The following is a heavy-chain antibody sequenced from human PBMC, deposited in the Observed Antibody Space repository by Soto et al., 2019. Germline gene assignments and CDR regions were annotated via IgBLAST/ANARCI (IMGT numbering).Heavy chain of an antibody. J-gene: IGHJ3*02. CDR3: ARELAYCSGGNCYMEGAFDI. Sequence: EVQLWESGGGLEQPGGSLRLSCAASGSTFSSYAMRWVRQAPGTGLAWVSVISGSGDSTYYADSVKGRFTISRDNSKNTVYLQMNSLRAEDTAVYHWARELAYCSGGNCYMEGAFDIWGQGTMVTVSS. V-gene: IGHV3-23*01. CDR2: ISGSGDST. D-gene: IGHD2-15*01. CDR1: GSTFSSYA.